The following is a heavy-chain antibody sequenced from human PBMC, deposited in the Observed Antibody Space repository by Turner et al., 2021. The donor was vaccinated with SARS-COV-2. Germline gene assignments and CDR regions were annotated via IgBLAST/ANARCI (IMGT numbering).Heavy chain of an antibody. J-gene: IGHJ3*02. CDR2: IWYDGSNE. CDR3: ARDMGPVGRDAFDI. Sequence: QVQLVESGGGVVQPGRSLRLSCAASGFTFSSYGMQWVRQDPGKGLEWVAVIWYDGSNEYYADSVKGRFTISRDNSKNTLYLQMNSLRAEDTAVYYCARDMGPVGRDAFDIWGQGTMVTISS. D-gene: IGHD1-26*01. V-gene: IGHV3-33*01. CDR1: GFTFSSYG.